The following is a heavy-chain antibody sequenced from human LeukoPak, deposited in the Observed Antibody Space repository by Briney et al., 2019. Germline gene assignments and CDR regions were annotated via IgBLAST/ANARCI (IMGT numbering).Heavy chain of an antibody. J-gene: IGHJ4*02. Sequence: GASVTVSCKSSGYTFTVYFMHWVRQAPGQGLEWMGWINPNTGGTNYAQKFQGRVTMTRDTSITTAYMELSRLTSDDTAFYYCARWDPTYGMAAPITSNYYWGQGTLVTVSS. CDR1: GYTFTVYF. D-gene: IGHD3-3*01. CDR3: ARWDPTYGMAAPITSNYY. V-gene: IGHV1-2*02. CDR2: INPNTGGT.